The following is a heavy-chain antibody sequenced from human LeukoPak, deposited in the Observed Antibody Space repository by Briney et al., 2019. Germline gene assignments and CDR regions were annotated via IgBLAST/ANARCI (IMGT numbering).Heavy chain of an antibody. V-gene: IGHV3-73*01. CDR1: GFSFSGSA. J-gene: IGHJ4*02. CDR3: TSGSYDS. D-gene: IGHD3-22*01. Sequence: PGGSLRLSCAASGFSFSGSAVHWVRQASGKGLEWVGLIRKKAFSHATAYATSVKGRFTVSRDDPRNTAYLQMSSLRTDDTAKYYCTSGSYDSWGQGTLVIVSS. CDR2: IRKKAFSHAT.